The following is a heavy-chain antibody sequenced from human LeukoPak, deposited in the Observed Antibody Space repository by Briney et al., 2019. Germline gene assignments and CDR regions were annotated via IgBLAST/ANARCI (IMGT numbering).Heavy chain of an antibody. D-gene: IGHD5-12*01. CDR3: AGLGAPLGYSEDY. V-gene: IGHV3-23*01. J-gene: IGHJ4*02. Sequence: GGSLRLSCAASGFTFSSYAMSWVRQAPGKGLEWVSAISGSGGSTYYADSVKGRFTISRDNSKNTLYLQMNSLRAEDTAVYYCAGLGAPLGYSEDYWGQGTLVTVSS. CDR2: ISGSGGST. CDR1: GFTFSSYA.